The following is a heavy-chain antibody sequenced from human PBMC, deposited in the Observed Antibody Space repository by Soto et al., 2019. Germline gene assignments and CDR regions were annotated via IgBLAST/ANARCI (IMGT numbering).Heavy chain of an antibody. J-gene: IGHJ4*02. D-gene: IGHD5-12*01. CDR2: INHSGST. CDR3: ATSGWLQPIDY. CDR1: GGSFSGYY. V-gene: IGHV4-34*01. Sequence: PSETLSLTCAVYGGSFSGYYWSWNRQPPGKGLEWIGEINHSGSTNYNPSLKSRVTISVDTSKNQFSLKLSSVTAADTAVYYCATSGWLQPIDYWGQGTLVAVSS.